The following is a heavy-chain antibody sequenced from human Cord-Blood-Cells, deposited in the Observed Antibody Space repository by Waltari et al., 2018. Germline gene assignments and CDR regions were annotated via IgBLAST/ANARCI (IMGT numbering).Heavy chain of an antibody. CDR3: ATRLITGTDY. J-gene: IGHJ4*02. CDR1: GGSISSSSYY. V-gene: IGHV4-39*01. Sequence: QLQLQESGPGLVKPSETLSLTCTVSGGSISSSSYYWGWIRQPPGKGLEWIGGIYYSGGTYYNPSLKGRVTISVDTSKNQFSMKLSSVTAADTAVYYCATRLITGTDYWGQGTLVTVSS. D-gene: IGHD1-20*01. CDR2: IYYSGGT.